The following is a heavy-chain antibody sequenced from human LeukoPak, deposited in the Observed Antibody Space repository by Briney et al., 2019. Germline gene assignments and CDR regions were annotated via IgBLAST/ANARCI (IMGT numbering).Heavy chain of an antibody. V-gene: IGHV1-8*01. CDR2: MSPNSGDT. CDR3: ARGPPTWGYDY. Sequence: ASVKVSCKASGYTFTSYDFNWVRQATGQRPEWMGWMSPNSGDTGYAQKFQDRVTMTRNTSISTAYMELSSLRSDDTAVYYCARGPPTWGYDYWGPGTLVTVSS. J-gene: IGHJ4*02. CDR1: GYTFTSYD. D-gene: IGHD7-27*01.